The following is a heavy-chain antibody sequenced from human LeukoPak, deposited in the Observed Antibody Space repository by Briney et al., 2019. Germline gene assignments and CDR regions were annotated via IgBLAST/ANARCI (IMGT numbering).Heavy chain of an antibody. Sequence: PGGSLRLSCAASGFNFSIYSMNWVRQAPGKGLEWVSYIGSSSSTIYCADSVKGRFTISRDNAKNSLYLQMNSLRAEDTAVYYCVPYGYYYGMDVWGQGTTVTVSS. J-gene: IGHJ6*02. V-gene: IGHV3-48*04. CDR2: IGSSSSTI. D-gene: IGHD2-21*01. CDR3: VPYGYYYGMDV. CDR1: GFNFSIYS.